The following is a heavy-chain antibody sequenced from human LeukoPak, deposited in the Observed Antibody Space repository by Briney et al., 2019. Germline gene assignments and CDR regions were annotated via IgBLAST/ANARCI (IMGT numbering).Heavy chain of an antibody. J-gene: IGHJ4*02. CDR2: IYYSGST. Sequence: PSETLSLTCTVFGGSISNYYWSWIRQPPGKGLQWIGFIYYSGSTNYNPSLKSRVTVSIDTSKNQFSLKLSSVTAADTAVYYCASSDYYDSSGYYGDWGQGTLVTVSS. CDR1: GGSISNYY. CDR3: ASSDYYDSSGYYGD. V-gene: IGHV4-59*12. D-gene: IGHD3-22*01.